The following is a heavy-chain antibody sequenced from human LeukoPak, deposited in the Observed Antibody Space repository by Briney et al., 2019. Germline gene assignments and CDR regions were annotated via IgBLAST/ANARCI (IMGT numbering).Heavy chain of an antibody. Sequence: GGSLRLSCAASGFTFSSYGMHWVRQAPGKGLEWVAVISYDGSNKYYADSVKGRFTISRDNSKDTLYLQMSSLRAEDTCVYYCAKGSDYPDNWGQGTLVTVSS. CDR3: AKGSDYPDN. CDR2: ISYDGSNK. J-gene: IGHJ4*02. CDR1: GFTFSSYG. V-gene: IGHV3-30*18.